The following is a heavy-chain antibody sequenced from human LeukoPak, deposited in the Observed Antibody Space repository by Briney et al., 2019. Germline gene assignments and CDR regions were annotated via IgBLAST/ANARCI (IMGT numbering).Heavy chain of an antibody. CDR3: ARGSGYYYYYYMDV. CDR2: IYTSGST. J-gene: IGHJ6*03. V-gene: IGHV4-4*07. CDR1: GGSISSYY. Sequence: PSETLSLTCTVSGGSISSYYWSWIRQPAGKGLEWLGRIYTSGSTNYNPSLKSRVTMSVDTSKNQFSLKLSSVTAAGTAVYYCARGSGYYYYYYMDVWGKGTTVTVSS. D-gene: IGHD2-15*01.